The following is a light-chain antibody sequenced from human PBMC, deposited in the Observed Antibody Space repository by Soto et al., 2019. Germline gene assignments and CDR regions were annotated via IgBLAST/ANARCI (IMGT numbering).Light chain of an antibody. J-gene: IGKJ2*01. Sequence: DILMTQSPSTLSASVGDRVTITCRASENIFTWLAWYQQKAGKAPQLLISKASTLESGVPSRFSGSGSGTQFTLTISSLQPDDVASYYCQQYQSGYTFGLGTTLEIK. CDR1: ENIFTW. V-gene: IGKV1-5*03. CDR3: QQYQSGYT. CDR2: KAS.